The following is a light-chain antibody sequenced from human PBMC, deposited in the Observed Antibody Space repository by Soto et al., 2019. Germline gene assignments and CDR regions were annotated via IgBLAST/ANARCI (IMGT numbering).Light chain of an antibody. CDR3: CSYTTTSTFV. CDR1: SSDVGGYNY. V-gene: IGLV2-14*03. Sequence: QSALTQPASVSGSPGQSITISCTGTSSDVGGYNYVSWYQQHPGKVPKLMIYEVFRRHSGISDRFSGSKSGNMASLTISGLQAEDEADYYCCSYTTTSTFVFGGGTKLTVL. J-gene: IGLJ2*01. CDR2: EVF.